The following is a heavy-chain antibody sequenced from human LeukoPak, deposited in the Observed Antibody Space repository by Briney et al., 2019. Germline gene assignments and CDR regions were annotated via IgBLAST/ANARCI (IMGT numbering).Heavy chain of an antibody. Sequence: GGSLRLSCAASGFTFSSYSMNWVRQAPGKGLEWVSSISSSSSYMYYADPVKGRFTISRDNAKNSLYLQMNSLRAEDTAVYYCARGYCSGGSCSPDYXGXGTLVTVSS. CDR1: GFTFSSYS. CDR2: ISSSSSYM. V-gene: IGHV3-21*01. CDR3: ARGYCSGGSCSPDY. J-gene: IGHJ4*02. D-gene: IGHD2-15*01.